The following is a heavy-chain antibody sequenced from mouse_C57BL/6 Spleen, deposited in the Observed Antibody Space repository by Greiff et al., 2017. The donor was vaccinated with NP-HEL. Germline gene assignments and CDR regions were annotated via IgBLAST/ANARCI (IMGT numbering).Heavy chain of an antibody. CDR2: IYPSDSET. Sequence: QVQLQQSGAELVRPGSSVKLSCKASGYTFTSYWMDWVKQRPGQGLEWIGNIYPSDSETHYNQKFKDKATLTVDKSSSTAYMQLSSLTSEDSAVYYCARERGTGSDYWGQGTTLTVSS. D-gene: IGHD4-1*01. J-gene: IGHJ2*01. V-gene: IGHV1-61*01. CDR1: GYTFTSYW. CDR3: ARERGTGSDY.